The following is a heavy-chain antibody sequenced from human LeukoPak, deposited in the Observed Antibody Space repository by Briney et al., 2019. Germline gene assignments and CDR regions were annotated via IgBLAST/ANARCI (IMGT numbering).Heavy chain of an antibody. CDR3: VKPFGSSGYGYFFDY. CDR1: GFTFSSYA. D-gene: IGHD5-12*01. J-gene: IGHJ4*02. V-gene: IGHV3-64D*06. CDR2: IVSNAGST. Sequence: GGSLRLSCSASGFTFSSYAMHWVRQAPGKGLEYVSAIVSNAGSTYYADSVKGRFTISRDNSKNTLYLQMSSLRPEDTAVYYCVKPFGSSGYGYFFDYWGQGTLVTVSS.